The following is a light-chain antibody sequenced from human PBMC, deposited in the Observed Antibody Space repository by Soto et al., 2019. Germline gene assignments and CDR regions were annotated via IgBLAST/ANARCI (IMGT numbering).Light chain of an antibody. CDR3: QQRSNWPT. J-gene: IGKJ1*01. CDR1: QSVSNSF. Sequence: VLTQSPGTLSFSPGERASLSWRASQSVSNSFLAWYQQKAGQSPRLLIYAASARAIGIPDRFSGSGSGTDSTLTISSLEPEDFAVYYCQQRSNWPTLGQGTKVDIK. CDR2: AAS. V-gene: IGKV3D-20*02.